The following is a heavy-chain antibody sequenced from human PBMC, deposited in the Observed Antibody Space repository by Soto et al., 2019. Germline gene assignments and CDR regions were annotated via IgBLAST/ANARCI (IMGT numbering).Heavy chain of an antibody. J-gene: IGHJ6*02. Sequence: VQLVESGGGLVNPGESLRLSCVGSGFTFSTYNMNWVRQAPGKGLEWVSSISSRSTSIDYADSVKGRFTISRDNAKNSLSLQMNSLRAEDTAVYYGARVRDAFGMDVWGQGTTVAVSS. CDR2: ISSRSTSI. D-gene: IGHD2-2*01. CDR1: GFTFSTYN. CDR3: ARVRDAFGMDV. V-gene: IGHV3-21*01.